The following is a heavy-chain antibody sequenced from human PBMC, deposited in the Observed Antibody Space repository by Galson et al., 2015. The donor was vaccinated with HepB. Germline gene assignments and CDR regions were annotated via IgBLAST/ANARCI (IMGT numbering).Heavy chain of an antibody. CDR2: IYYSGST. Sequence: SETLSLTCTVSGGSISSSSYYWGWIRQPPGTGLEWIGSIYYSGSTYYNPSLKSRVTISVDTSKNQFSLKLSSVTAADTAVYYCARHGGPQLRYNWFDPWGQGTLVTVSS. V-gene: IGHV4-39*01. J-gene: IGHJ5*02. CDR3: ARHGGPQLRYNWFDP. D-gene: IGHD3-16*01. CDR1: GGSISSSSYY.